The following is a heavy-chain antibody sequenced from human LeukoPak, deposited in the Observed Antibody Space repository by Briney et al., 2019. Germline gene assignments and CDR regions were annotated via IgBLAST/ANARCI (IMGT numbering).Heavy chain of an antibody. CDR1: GFTFSTYS. D-gene: IGHD1-26*01. J-gene: IGHJ4*02. V-gene: IGHV3-21*04. Sequence: GGSLRLSCAASGFTFSTYSMSWVRQAPGKGLEWVSSISSSSTYIYYVDSVKGRFTISRDDAKNSLYLQMNSLRAEDTAVYYCARYTGIFDYWGQGTLVTVSS. CDR2: ISSSSTYI. CDR3: ARYTGIFDY.